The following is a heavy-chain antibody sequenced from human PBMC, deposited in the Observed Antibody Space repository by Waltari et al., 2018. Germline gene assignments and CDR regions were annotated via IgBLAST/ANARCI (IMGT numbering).Heavy chain of an antibody. J-gene: IGHJ3*02. V-gene: IGHV2-70*04. CDR1: GFSLSTSGMR. Sequence: QVTLKESGPALVKPTQTLTLTCTFSGFSLSTSGMRVSWIRQAPGKGLEWLARIDWDDDKFYRTSLETRLTISKDTSKNQVVLTMTNMDPVDTGTYYCARSTSIAVADNDAFDIWGQGTMVTVSS. CDR3: ARSTSIAVADNDAFDI. D-gene: IGHD6-19*01. CDR2: IDWDDDK.